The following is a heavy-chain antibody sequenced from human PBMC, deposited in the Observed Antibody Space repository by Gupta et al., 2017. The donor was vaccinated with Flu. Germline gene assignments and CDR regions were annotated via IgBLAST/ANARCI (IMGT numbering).Heavy chain of an antibody. CDR2: ISWNSDNI. CDR1: DYA. CDR3: AKDKGVTGFWYFDL. J-gene: IGHJ2*01. V-gene: IGHV3-9*01. Sequence: DYAMHWVRQAPGKGLEWVSGISWNSDNIGYADSVKGRFTISRDNAKNSLYLQMNSLRVEDTALYYCAKDKGVTGFWYFDLWGRGTLVTVSS. D-gene: IGHD2-21*02.